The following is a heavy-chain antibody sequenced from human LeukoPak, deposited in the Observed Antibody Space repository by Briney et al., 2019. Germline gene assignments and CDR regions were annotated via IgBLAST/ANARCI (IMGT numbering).Heavy chain of an antibody. D-gene: IGHD3-22*01. V-gene: IGHV4-39*07. Sequence: SETLSLTCTVSGGSISSSSYYWGWIRQPPGKGLEWIGSIYYSGSTNYNPSLKSRVTISVDTSKNQFSLKLSSVTAADTAVYYCARGNYYDSSGYYFDYWGQGTLVTVSS. CDR2: IYYSGST. CDR1: GGSISSSSYY. CDR3: ARGNYYDSSGYYFDY. J-gene: IGHJ4*02.